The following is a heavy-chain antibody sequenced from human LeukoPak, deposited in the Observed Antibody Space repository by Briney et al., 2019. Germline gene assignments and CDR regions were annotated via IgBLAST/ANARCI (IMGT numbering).Heavy chain of an antibody. CDR3: ARDRPDRGATEYFDY. CDR2: IYSGGNT. Sequence: GGSLRLSCAASGFTVSTNYMSWVRQAPGKGLEWVPVIYSGGNTYYADSVKDRFTISRDNSKNTLYLQMNSLRVEDTAVYYCARDRPDRGATEYFDYWGQGTLVTVSS. CDR1: GFTVSTNY. D-gene: IGHD1-26*01. V-gene: IGHV3-66*01. J-gene: IGHJ4*02.